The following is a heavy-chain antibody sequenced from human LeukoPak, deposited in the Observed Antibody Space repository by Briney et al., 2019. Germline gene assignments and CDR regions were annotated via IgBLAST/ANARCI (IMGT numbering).Heavy chain of an antibody. J-gene: IGHJ3*02. CDR2: IIPILGIA. CDR3: ARDRSGSPGSAFDI. Sequence: ASVKVSCKXSGGTFSSYTISWVRQAPGQGLEWMGRIIPILGIANYAQKFQGRVTITADKSTSTAYMELSSLRSEDTAVYYCARDRSGSPGSAFDIWGQGTMVTVSS. CDR1: GGTFSSYT. V-gene: IGHV1-69*04. D-gene: IGHD1-26*01.